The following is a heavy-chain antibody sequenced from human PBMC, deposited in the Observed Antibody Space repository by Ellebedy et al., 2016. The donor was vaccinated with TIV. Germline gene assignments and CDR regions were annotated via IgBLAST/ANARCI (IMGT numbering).Heavy chain of an antibody. CDR1: GYIFTSQW. D-gene: IGHD3-9*01. J-gene: IGHJ3*02. Sequence: WESLKISCKASGYIFTSQWIGWVRQMPGKGLEWMSIFYPGDSDTRYSPSFQDQVTMSSDNSITTAYLHWISLKASDTAMYYCARRVLTGYYFFDIWGQGTMVTVSS. CDR2: FYPGDSDT. V-gene: IGHV5-51*01. CDR3: ARRVLTGYYFFDI.